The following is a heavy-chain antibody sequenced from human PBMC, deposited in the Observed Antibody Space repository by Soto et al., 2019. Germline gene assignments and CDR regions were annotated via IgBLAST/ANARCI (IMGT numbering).Heavy chain of an antibody. V-gene: IGHV1-18*01. J-gene: IGHJ5*02. D-gene: IGHD2-8*02. CDR1: GYTFTSYG. CDR2: ISAYNGNT. Sequence: QVQLVQSGAEVKKPGASVKVSCKASGYTFTSYGISWVRQAPGQGLEWMGWISAYNGNTNYAQTLQGRVTMTTDTSPGTAYMELRRLGSDDTAVYYCARDGGVQARFHPWGQGTLVTVSS. CDR3: ARDGGVQARFHP.